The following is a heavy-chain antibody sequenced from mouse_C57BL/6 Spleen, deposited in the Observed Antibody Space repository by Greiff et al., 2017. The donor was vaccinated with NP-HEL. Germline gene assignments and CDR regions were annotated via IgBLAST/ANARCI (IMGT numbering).Heavy chain of an antibody. Sequence: EVQLQQSGPELVKPGASVKISCKASGYTFTDYYMNWVKQSHGKSLEWIGDINPNNGGTSYNQKFKGKATLTVDKSSSTAYMELRSLTSEDSAVYYCARDGHYYGSSYDYWGQGTTLTVSS. CDR2: INPNNGGT. CDR1: GYTFTDYY. CDR3: ARDGHYYGSSYDY. V-gene: IGHV1-26*01. J-gene: IGHJ2*01. D-gene: IGHD1-1*01.